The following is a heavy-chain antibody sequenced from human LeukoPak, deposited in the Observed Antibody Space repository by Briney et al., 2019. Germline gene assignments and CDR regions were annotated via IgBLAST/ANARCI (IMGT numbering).Heavy chain of an antibody. CDR3: ASLEGYCSSTSCLTPFDY. D-gene: IGHD2-2*01. V-gene: IGHV1-69*13. J-gene: IGHJ4*02. CDR2: IIPLFGTA. Sequence: ASVKVSCKASGGTFSSYAISWVRQAPGQGLEWMGGIIPLFGTANYAQKFQGRVTITADESTSTAYIELSSLRSEDTAVYYCASLEGYCSSTSCLTPFDYWGQGTLVTVSS. CDR1: GGTFSSYA.